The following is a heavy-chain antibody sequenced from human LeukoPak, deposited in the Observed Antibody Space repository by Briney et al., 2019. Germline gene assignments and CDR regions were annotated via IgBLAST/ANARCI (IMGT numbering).Heavy chain of an antibody. J-gene: IGHJ4*02. Sequence: GGSLRLSCAASGFTFSSYALSWVRQAPGKGLEWASAISGSGGSTYYADSVKGRFTISRDNSKNTLYLQMNSLRAEDTAVYYCAKDPYNWNYYFDYWGQGTLVTVSS. CDR3: AKDPYNWNYYFDY. V-gene: IGHV3-23*01. D-gene: IGHD1-7*01. CDR1: GFTFSSYA. CDR2: ISGSGGST.